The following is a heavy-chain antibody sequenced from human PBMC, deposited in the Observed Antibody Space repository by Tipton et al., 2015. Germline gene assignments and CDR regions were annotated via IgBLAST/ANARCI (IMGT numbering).Heavy chain of an antibody. CDR2: IWSDGSGK. V-gene: IGHV3-33*08. CDR3: ARRGRDLHYFDY. D-gene: IGHD2-15*01. Sequence: RSLRLSCAASGFTFNNYAMTWVRQAPGKGLEWVAVIWSDGSGKYFADSVKGRSTISRDNSKNTMDLQMYNLKAEDAAVYYCARRGRDLHYFDYWGRGAQVTVSS. J-gene: IGHJ4*02. CDR1: GFTFNNYA.